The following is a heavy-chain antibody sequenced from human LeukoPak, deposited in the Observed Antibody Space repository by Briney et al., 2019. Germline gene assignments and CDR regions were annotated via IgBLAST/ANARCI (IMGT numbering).Heavy chain of an antibody. V-gene: IGHV3-74*01. CDR2: INSDGSST. CDR1: GFTFSSYW. CDR3: ARDPREWLRFPRYYFDY. Sequence: TGGSLRLSCAASGFTFSSYWMHWVRQAPGKGLVWVSRINSDGSSTSYADSVKGRFTISRDNAKNSLYLQMNSLRAEDTAVYYCARDPREWLRFPRYYFDYWGQGTLVTVSS. J-gene: IGHJ4*02. D-gene: IGHD5-12*01.